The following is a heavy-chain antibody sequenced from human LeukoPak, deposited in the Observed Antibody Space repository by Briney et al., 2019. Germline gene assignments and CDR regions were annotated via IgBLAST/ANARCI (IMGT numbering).Heavy chain of an antibody. CDR1: GGSLGTYY. V-gene: IGHV4-59*01. J-gene: IGHJ3*02. D-gene: IGHD3-3*01. CDR3: ARDPEWLSDDDAFDI. CDR2: IYYNGYT. Sequence: SETLSLTCTVSGGSLGTYYWSWIRQPPGKGLEWIGYIYYNGYTDYNPSLKSRVTISLHTSKNQFSLKLSSVTAADTAVYYCARDPEWLSDDDAFDIWGQGTMVTVSS.